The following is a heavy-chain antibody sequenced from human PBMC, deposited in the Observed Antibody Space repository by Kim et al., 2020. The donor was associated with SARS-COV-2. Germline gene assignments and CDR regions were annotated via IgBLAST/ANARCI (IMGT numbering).Heavy chain of an antibody. Sequence: ASVKVSCKASGYTFTSYAMHWVRQAPGQRLEWMGWINAGNGNTKYSQKFQGRVTITRDTSASTAYMELSSLRSEDTAVYYCARDATEGYSYGYLVAVGFDYWGQGTLVTVSS. CDR2: INAGNGNT. D-gene: IGHD5-18*01. V-gene: IGHV1-3*01. CDR1: GYTFTSYA. J-gene: IGHJ4*02. CDR3: ARDATEGYSYGYLVAVGFDY.